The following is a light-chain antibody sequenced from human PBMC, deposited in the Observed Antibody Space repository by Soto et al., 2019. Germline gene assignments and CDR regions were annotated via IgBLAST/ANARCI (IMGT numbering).Light chain of an antibody. CDR3: QQSYSSPPT. J-gene: IGKJ1*01. V-gene: IGKV1-39*01. Sequence: DIQMTQSPSSVSASVGDRVIITCRASQSISNHLNWYQQKPGKAPKLLIFAASSLQSGVPSRFSGSRSGPDFTLTISSLQPEEFATYYCQQSYSSPPTFGQGTKVDIK. CDR2: AAS. CDR1: QSISNH.